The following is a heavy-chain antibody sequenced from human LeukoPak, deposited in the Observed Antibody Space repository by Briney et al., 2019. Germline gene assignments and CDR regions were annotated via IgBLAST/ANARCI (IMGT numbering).Heavy chain of an antibody. CDR3: AKVRSVGYSYGVPDY. V-gene: IGHV3-23*01. Sequence: PGGSLRLSCAASGFTFSTYAVNWVRQAPGKGLEWVSTISGSGDSTYYADSVKGRFTISRDNSKNTLYLQMNSLRAEDTAVYYCAKVRSVGYSYGVPDYWGQGTLVTVSS. D-gene: IGHD5-18*01. CDR1: GFTFSTYA. CDR2: ISGSGDST. J-gene: IGHJ4*02.